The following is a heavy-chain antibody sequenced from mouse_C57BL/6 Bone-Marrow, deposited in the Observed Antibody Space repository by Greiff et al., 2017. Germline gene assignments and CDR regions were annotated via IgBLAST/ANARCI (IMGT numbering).Heavy chain of an antibody. V-gene: IGHV1-61*01. CDR1: GYTFTSYW. CDR2: IYPSDSET. Sequence: LVESGAELVRPGSSVKLSCKASGYTFTSYWMDWVKQRPGQGLEWIGNIYPSDSETHYNQKFKDKATLTVDKSSSTAYMQLSSLTSEDSAFYYCARGETGTFDYWGQGTTLTVSS. D-gene: IGHD4-1*01. J-gene: IGHJ2*01. CDR3: ARGETGTFDY.